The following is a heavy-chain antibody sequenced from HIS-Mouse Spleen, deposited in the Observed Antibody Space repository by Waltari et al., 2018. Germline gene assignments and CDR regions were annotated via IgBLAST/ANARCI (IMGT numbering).Heavy chain of an antibody. J-gene: IGHJ2*01. Sequence: QLQLQESGPGLVKPSATLSLHCTVSGGSISSSSYYWGWIRQPPGKGLEWIGSIYYSGSTYYNPSLKSRVTISVDTSKNQFSLKLSSVTAADTAVYYCAREIPYSSSWYDWYFDLWGRGTLVTVAS. V-gene: IGHV4-39*07. CDR1: GGSISSSSYY. CDR2: IYYSGST. CDR3: AREIPYSSSWYDWYFDL. D-gene: IGHD6-13*01.